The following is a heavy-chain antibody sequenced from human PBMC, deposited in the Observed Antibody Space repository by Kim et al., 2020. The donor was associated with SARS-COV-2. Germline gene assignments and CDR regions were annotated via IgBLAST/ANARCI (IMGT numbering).Heavy chain of an antibody. CDR3: ARGGGDYERGYFDY. V-gene: IGHV3-13*01. Sequence: PGSVNGRFTISRENAKNSLYLQMNSLRAGDTAVYYCARGGGDYERGYFDYWGQGTLVTVSS. D-gene: IGHD4-17*01. J-gene: IGHJ4*02.